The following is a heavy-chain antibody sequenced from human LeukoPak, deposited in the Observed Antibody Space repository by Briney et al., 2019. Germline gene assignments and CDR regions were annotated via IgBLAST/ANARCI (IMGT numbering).Heavy chain of an antibody. CDR2: IYYSGST. D-gene: IGHD2-15*01. CDR1: GGSISSGDYY. Sequence: SETLSLTCTVSGGSISSGDYYWSWIRQPPGEGLEWIGYIYYSGSTYYNPSLKSRVTISVDTSKNQFSLKLSSVTAADTAVYYCARGGCSGGSCYPFLDAFDIWGQGTMVTVSS. V-gene: IGHV4-30-4*08. CDR3: ARGGCSGGSCYPFLDAFDI. J-gene: IGHJ3*02.